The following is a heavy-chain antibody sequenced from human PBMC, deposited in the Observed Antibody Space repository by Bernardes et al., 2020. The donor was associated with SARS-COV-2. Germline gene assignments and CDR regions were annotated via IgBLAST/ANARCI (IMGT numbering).Heavy chain of an antibody. V-gene: IGHV5-51*01. CDR1: GYRFRRYW. D-gene: IGHD1-26*01. Sequence: GGSLKLSCHGSGYRFRRYWIAWVRQVPGRGLEWVAMIYPGNSDTRYSPSFEGQVTVSVDNYLSTAYLQWSSLKASDTAIYYCATAWEGSWGQGTLVTVSS. J-gene: IGHJ4*02. CDR3: ATAWEGS. CDR2: IYPGNSDT.